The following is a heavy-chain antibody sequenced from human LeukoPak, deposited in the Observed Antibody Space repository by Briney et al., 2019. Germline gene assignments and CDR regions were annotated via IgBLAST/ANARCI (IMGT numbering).Heavy chain of an antibody. D-gene: IGHD2-2*01. V-gene: IGHV4-34*01. CDR2: INHSGST. CDR1: GGSISSYY. CDR3: ARAAGYRCSSTSCLYYFDY. Sequence: TSETLSLTCTVSGGSISSYYWSWIRQPPGKGLEWIGEINHSGSTNYNPSLKSRVTISVDTSKNQFSLKLSSVTAADTAVYYCARAAGYRCSSTSCLYYFDYWGQGTLVTVSS. J-gene: IGHJ4*02.